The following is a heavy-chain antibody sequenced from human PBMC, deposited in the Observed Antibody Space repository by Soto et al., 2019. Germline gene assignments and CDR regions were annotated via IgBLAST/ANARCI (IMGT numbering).Heavy chain of an antibody. Sequence: GASVKVSCKASGGTFSSYAISWVRQAPGQGLEWMGGIIPIFGTANYAQKFQGRVTITADKSTSTAYMELSSLRSEDTAVYYCARDGGYYDSSGYTAGWFDPWGQGTLVTVSS. CDR1: GGTFSSYA. CDR2: IIPIFGTA. D-gene: IGHD3-22*01. J-gene: IGHJ5*02. V-gene: IGHV1-69*06. CDR3: ARDGGYYDSSGYTAGWFDP.